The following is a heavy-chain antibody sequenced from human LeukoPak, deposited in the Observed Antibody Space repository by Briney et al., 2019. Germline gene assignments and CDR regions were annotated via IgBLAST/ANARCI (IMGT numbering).Heavy chain of an antibody. D-gene: IGHD1-26*01. CDR1: GYSFTSYW. CDR3: ARGLSGSYYDGFDI. Sequence: ESPEISCKGSGYSFTSYWIGWVPQMPGKDLECMGIIYPGDSDTRYSPSFQGQVTISTDKSINTAYLQWSSLKAPDTAMYYCARGLSGSYYDGFDIWGHGKMVTVSS. V-gene: IGHV5-51*01. CDR2: IYPGDSDT. J-gene: IGHJ3*02.